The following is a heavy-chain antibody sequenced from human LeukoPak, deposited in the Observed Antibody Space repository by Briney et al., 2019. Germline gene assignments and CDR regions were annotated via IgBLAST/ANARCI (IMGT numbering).Heavy chain of an antibody. Sequence: GASVKVSCKASGYTFTSYAMHWVRQAPGQRLEWMGWINAGNGNTKYSQKFQGRVTITRDTSASTAYMELSSLRSEDTAVYYCARVIGGGYYGNSDYWGQGTLVTVSS. V-gene: IGHV1-3*01. CDR3: ARVIGGGYYGNSDY. CDR2: INAGNGNT. J-gene: IGHJ4*02. D-gene: IGHD1-26*01. CDR1: GYTFTSYA.